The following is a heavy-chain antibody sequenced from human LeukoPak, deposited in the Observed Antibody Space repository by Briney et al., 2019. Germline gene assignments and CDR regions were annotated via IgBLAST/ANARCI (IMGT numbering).Heavy chain of an antibody. CDR2: IYHSGNT. Sequence: SETLSLTCTVSNYSIVTGYYWGWIRPPPGKGLEWIGSIYHSGNTYYNPSLKSRVTLSVDTSKNQFSLKLNSVTAAGTAVYYCARVWTGYPGHYWGQGTLLTVSS. V-gene: IGHV4-38-2*02. D-gene: IGHD3/OR15-3a*01. CDR1: NYSIVTGYY. CDR3: ARVWTGYPGHY. J-gene: IGHJ4*02.